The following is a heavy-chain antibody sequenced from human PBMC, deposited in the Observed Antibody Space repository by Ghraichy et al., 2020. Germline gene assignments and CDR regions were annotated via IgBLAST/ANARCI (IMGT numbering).Heavy chain of an antibody. J-gene: IGHJ5*02. CDR2: ISAYNGNT. CDR1: GYTFTSYG. V-gene: IGHV1-18*04. D-gene: IGHD6-19*01. Sequence: ASGKVSCKASGYTFTSYGISWVRQAPGQGLEWMGWISAYNGNTNYAQKLQGRVTMTTDTSTSTAYMELRSLRSDDTAVYYCARDVAGTGWFDPWGQGTLVTVSS. CDR3: ARDVAGTGWFDP.